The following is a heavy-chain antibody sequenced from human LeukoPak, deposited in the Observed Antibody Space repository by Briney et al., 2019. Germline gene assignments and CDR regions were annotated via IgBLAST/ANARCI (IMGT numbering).Heavy chain of an antibody. V-gene: IGHV3-30-3*01. J-gene: IGHJ4*02. CDR3: ARGAVWGRYCSGGSCLFDY. Sequence: GRSLRLSCAASGFTLSSYAMHWVRQAPGKGLEWVAVISYDGSNKYYADSVKGRFTISRDNSKNTLYLQMNSLRAEDTAVYYCARGAVWGRYCSGGSCLFDYWGQGTLVTVSS. D-gene: IGHD2-15*01. CDR1: GFTLSSYA. CDR2: ISYDGSNK.